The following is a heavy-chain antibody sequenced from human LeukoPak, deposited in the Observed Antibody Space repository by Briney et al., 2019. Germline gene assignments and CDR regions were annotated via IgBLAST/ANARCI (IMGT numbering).Heavy chain of an antibody. CDR2: MPPDGNEK. Sequence: GGSLRLSCAVSGFTFSSYLVSWVRQAPGKGLEWVANMPPDGNEKYYMDSVRGRFTISRDNAKNSLYLQMNSLRVEDTAVYFCARSPASGTAIGYWGQGTLVTVSS. D-gene: IGHD1-1*01. CDR1: GFTFSSYL. J-gene: IGHJ4*02. V-gene: IGHV3-7*01. CDR3: ARSPASGTAIGY.